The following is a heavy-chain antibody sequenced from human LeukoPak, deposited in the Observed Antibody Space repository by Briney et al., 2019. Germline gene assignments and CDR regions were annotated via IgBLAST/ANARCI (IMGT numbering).Heavy chain of an antibody. J-gene: IGHJ5*02. V-gene: IGHV4-61*01. Sequence: SETLSLTCTVSGGSFSSGSYYWSWIRQPPGKGLEWIGYIYYSGSTNYNPSLKSRVTISVDTSKNQFSLKLSSVTAADTAVYYCARLVVVSLMFDPWGQGTLVTVSS. D-gene: IGHD2-15*01. CDR2: IYYSGST. CDR3: ARLVVVSLMFDP. CDR1: GGSFSSGSYY.